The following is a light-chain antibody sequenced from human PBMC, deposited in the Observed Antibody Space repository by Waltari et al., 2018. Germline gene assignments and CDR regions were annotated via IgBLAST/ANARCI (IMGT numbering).Light chain of an antibody. Sequence: EIVMTQSPVSLSLSVGETATLSCRASDTFGSNLAWYQQKAGQAPRLLIYGASTRATGIPDRFSGSGSGTDFTLTISRLEPEDFAVYYCQYYSTSPPYTFGQGTKLGIK. V-gene: IGKV3-20*01. J-gene: IGKJ2*01. CDR1: DTFGSN. CDR3: QYYSTSPPYT. CDR2: GAS.